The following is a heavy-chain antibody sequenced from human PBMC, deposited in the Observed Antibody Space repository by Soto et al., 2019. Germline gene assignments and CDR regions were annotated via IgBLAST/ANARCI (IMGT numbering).Heavy chain of an antibody. CDR2: ISSTGGTT. D-gene: IGHD2-2*01. V-gene: IGHV3-23*01. Sequence: EVRLLESGGSLEKPGGSLRLSCGASGFTFASYTMAWVRQAPGKGLEWVSMISSTGGTTYYADSVKGRFTISRDNSRDTLYLQMNSLRADDTAVYYCAKDSVVPSARPGWSGGLFESWGQGTQVIVSS. CDR1: GFTFASYT. J-gene: IGHJ4*02. CDR3: AKDSVVPSARPGWSGGLFES.